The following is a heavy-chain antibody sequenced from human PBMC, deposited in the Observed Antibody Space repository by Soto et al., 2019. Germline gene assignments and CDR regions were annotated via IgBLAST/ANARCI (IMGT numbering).Heavy chain of an antibody. V-gene: IGHV1-46*01. J-gene: IGHJ6*02. CDR2: INPSGGST. CDR3: ARASEYQLLLSHYYYGMDV. Sequence: QVQLVQSGAEVKKPGASVKVSCKASGYTFTSYYMHWVRQAPGQGLEWMGIINPSGGSTSYAQKFQGRVTMTRDTSTSTVYMELSSLRSEDTAVYYCARASEYQLLLSHYYYGMDVWGQGTTVTVSS. CDR1: GYTFTSYY. D-gene: IGHD2-2*01.